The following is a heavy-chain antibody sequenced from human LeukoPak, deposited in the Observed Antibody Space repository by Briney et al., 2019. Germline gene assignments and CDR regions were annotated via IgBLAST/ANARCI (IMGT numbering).Heavy chain of an antibody. V-gene: IGHV3-30*04. CDR1: GFSFSSDA. Sequence: GRSLRLSCAASGFSFSSDAMHWVRQAPGKGLEWVAAISYGGSKRYYADSVKGRLTISRDNSKNMMFLQMDSLRVGDTAIYYCARLRWELLGIDYWGQGTLVTVSS. CDR3: ARLRWELLGIDY. CDR2: ISYGGSKR. J-gene: IGHJ4*02. D-gene: IGHD4-23*01.